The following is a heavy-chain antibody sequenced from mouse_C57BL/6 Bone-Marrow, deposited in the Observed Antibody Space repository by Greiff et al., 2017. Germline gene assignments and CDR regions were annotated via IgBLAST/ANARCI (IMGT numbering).Heavy chain of an antibody. Sequence: VQLQQPGAELVMPGASVKLSCKASGYTFTSYWMHWVKQRPGQGLEWIGEIDPSDSYTNYNQKFKGKSTLTVDKSSSTAYMQLSSLTSEHSAVYYCARFRDDYDGFAYWGQGTLVTVSA. D-gene: IGHD2-4*01. V-gene: IGHV1-69*01. CDR3: ARFRDDYDGFAY. CDR1: GYTFTSYW. CDR2: IDPSDSYT. J-gene: IGHJ3*01.